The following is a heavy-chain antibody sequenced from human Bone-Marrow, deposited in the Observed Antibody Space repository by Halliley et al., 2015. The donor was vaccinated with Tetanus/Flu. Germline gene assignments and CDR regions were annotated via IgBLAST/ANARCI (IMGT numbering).Heavy chain of an antibody. D-gene: IGHD3-10*01. CDR2: IYYTGST. Sequence: TLSLTCTVSGGSISSNYWTWIRQPPGKGLEWIGYIYYTGSTNYNPSLKSRVTMSLDTSKNHSSLTLSSVTAADTAVYYCATYYSARSYYGMDVWGQGTTVTVSS. CDR1: GGSISSNY. J-gene: IGHJ6*02. CDR3: ATYYSARSYYGMDV. V-gene: IGHV4-59*08.